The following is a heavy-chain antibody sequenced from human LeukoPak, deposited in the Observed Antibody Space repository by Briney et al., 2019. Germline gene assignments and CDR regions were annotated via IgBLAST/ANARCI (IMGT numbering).Heavy chain of an antibody. Sequence: PGGSLRLSCAASGFTFSSYAMHWVRQAPGKGLEWVAVISYDGSNKYYADSVKGRFTISRDNSKNTLYLQMNSLRAEDTAVYYCAKRIYEPQNDAFDIWGQGTMVTVSS. CDR2: ISYDGSNK. CDR3: AKRIYEPQNDAFDI. V-gene: IGHV3-30-3*01. D-gene: IGHD2/OR15-2a*01. J-gene: IGHJ3*02. CDR1: GFTFSSYA.